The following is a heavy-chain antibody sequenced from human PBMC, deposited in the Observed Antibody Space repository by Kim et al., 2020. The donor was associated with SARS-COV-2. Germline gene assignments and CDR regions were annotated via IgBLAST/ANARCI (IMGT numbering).Heavy chain of an antibody. V-gene: IGHV3-21*01. CDR1: GFTFSSYS. CDR2: ISSSSSYI. Sequence: GGSLRLSCAASGFTFSSYSMNWVRQAPGKGLEWVSSISSSSSYIYYADSVKGRFTISRDNAKNSLYLQMNSLRAEDTAVYYCARDSLYYDILTGYHGIPYYYYGMDVWGQGTTVTVSS. D-gene: IGHD3-9*01. CDR3: ARDSLYYDILTGYHGIPYYYYGMDV. J-gene: IGHJ6*02.